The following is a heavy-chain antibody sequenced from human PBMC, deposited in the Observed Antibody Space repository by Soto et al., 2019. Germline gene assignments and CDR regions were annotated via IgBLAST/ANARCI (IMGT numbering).Heavy chain of an antibody. Sequence: GASVKVSCKASGYTFTGYYMHWVRQAPGQGLEWMGWINPNSGGTNYAQKFQGWVTMTRDTSISTAYMELSRLRSDDTAVYYCARSPSWELLLLDYWGRGTLVTGSS. D-gene: IGHD3-10*01. J-gene: IGHJ4*02. CDR1: GYTFTGYY. V-gene: IGHV1-2*04. CDR3: ARSPSWELLLLDY. CDR2: INPNSGGT.